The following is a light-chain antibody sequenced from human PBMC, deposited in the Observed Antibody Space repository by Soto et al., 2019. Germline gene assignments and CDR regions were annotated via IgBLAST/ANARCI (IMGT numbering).Light chain of an antibody. Sequence: DIVMTQSPDSLAVSLGGRATINCKSSQSVLYSSNNKSYLAWYQQKPGQPPKLLIYWASTRESGVPDRFSGSGSGTDVTLTITSLQAEDVAVYYCQQYYSTPRTFGQGTKLEIK. CDR1: QSVLYSSNNKSY. CDR3: QQYYSTPRT. CDR2: WAS. J-gene: IGKJ2*01. V-gene: IGKV4-1*01.